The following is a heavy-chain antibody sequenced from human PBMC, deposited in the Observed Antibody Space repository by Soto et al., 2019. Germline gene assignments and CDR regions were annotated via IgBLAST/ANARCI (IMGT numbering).Heavy chain of an antibody. J-gene: IGHJ4*02. CDR1: GFTFSSYW. Sequence: LRLSCAASGFTFSSYWMSWVRQAPGKGLEWVANIKQDGSEKYYVDSVKGRFTISRDNAKNSLYLQMNSLRAEDTAVYYCARARLYYDSSGPLDYWGQGTLVTVSS. V-gene: IGHV3-7*03. CDR2: IKQDGSEK. D-gene: IGHD3-22*01. CDR3: ARARLYYDSSGPLDY.